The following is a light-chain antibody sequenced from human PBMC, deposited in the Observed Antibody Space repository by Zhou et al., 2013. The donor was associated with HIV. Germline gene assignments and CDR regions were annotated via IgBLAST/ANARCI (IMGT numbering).Light chain of an antibody. CDR1: QSVRSSF. CDR2: DTS. Sequence: EIVLTQSPGTLSLSPGERATLSCRASQSVRSSFLAWYQQKPGQAPRLLIYDTSKRATGIPARFSGSGSGTDFTLTINSLQPEDFAVYYCQQRSSWPPSFGGGSTLEIK. CDR3: QQRSSWPPS. J-gene: IGKJ4*01. V-gene: IGKV3D-20*02.